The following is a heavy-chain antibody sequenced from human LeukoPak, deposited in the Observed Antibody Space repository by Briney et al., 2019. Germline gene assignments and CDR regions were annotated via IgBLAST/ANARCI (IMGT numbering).Heavy chain of an antibody. CDR3: ARTTLLDYGSGITFDY. V-gene: IGHV4-39*01. D-gene: IGHD3-10*01. J-gene: IGHJ4*02. CDR2: IYYSGSP. CDR1: GGSISSSSYY. Sequence: PSETLSLTCTVSGGSISSSSYYWHWIRQPPGEGVEWIGSIYYSGSPYYNSSLKSRVTISVDTSKNQFSLKLSSVTAADTAVYYCARTTLLDYGSGITFDYWGQGILVTVSS.